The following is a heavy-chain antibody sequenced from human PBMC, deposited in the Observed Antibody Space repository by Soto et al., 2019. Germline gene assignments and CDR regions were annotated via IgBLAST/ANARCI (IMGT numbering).Heavy chain of an antibody. J-gene: IGHJ5*02. CDR3: ARHSPRSYCSSTSCYTSWFDP. V-gene: IGHV5-51*01. CDR2: IYPGDSDT. CDR1: GYSFTSYW. D-gene: IGHD2-2*02. Sequence: GESLKISCKGSGYSFTSYWIDWVRQMPGKGLEWMGIIYPGDSDTRYSPSFQGQVTISADKSISTAYLQWSSLKASDTAMYYCARHSPRSYCSSTSCYTSWFDPWGQGTLVTVSS.